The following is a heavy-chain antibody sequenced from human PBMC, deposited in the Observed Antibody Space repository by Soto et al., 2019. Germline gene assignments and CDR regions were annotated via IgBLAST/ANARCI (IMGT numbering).Heavy chain of an antibody. D-gene: IGHD2-2*01. CDR3: ARFSDCSSTSCPYYYYGMDV. CDR1: GYTFTSYG. J-gene: IGHJ6*04. V-gene: IGHV1-18*04. CDR2: ISAYNGNT. Sequence: GASVKVSCKASGYTFTSYGISWVRQAPGQGLEWMGWISAYNGNTNYAQKLQGRVTMTTDTSTSTAYMELRSLRSDDTAVYYSARFSDCSSTSCPYYYYGMDVWGKGTTVTVSS.